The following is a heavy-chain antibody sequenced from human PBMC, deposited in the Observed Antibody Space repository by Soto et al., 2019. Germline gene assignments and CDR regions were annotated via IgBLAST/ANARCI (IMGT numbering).Heavy chain of an antibody. Sequence: GGSLRLSCAASGFTFSSYSMNWVRQAPGKGLEWVSSISSSSSYIYYEDSVKGRFTISRDNAKNSLYLQMNSLRAEDTAVYYCARDHRPGWFGDDGYDYWGQGTLVTVSS. J-gene: IGHJ4*02. D-gene: IGHD3-10*01. CDR3: ARDHRPGWFGDDGYDY. CDR2: ISSSSSYI. V-gene: IGHV3-21*01. CDR1: GFTFSSYS.